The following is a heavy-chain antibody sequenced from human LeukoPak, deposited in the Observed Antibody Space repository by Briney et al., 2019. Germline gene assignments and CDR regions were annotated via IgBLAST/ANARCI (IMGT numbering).Heavy chain of an antibody. CDR1: GYTLTELS. V-gene: IGHV1-24*01. Sequence: GASVKVSCKVSGYTLTELSMHWVRQAPGKGLEWMGGLDPEDGEKIYAQKFQGRVTMTEDTSTDTAYMDLSSLISEDTAVYYCATXXXXXXLXAYWXQGTQVTVSS. J-gene: IGHJ4*02. CDR2: LDPEDGEK. CDR3: ATXXXXXXLXAY.